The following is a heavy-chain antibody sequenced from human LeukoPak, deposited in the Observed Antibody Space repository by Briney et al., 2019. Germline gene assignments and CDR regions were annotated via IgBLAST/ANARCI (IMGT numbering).Heavy chain of an antibody. D-gene: IGHD6-19*01. CDR2: IYYSGSP. CDR3: ARGQWSLYYFDY. CDR1: QGSVSSGSYY. J-gene: IGHJ4*02. Sequence: SETLSPTRTVSQGSVSSGSYYRSSIRQPPGKGLQRIGYIYYSGSPNYNPSIKSPVTISVDTSKNQFSLKLSSGTAADTAVDYCARGQWSLYYFDYWGQGTLVTVSS. V-gene: IGHV4-61*01.